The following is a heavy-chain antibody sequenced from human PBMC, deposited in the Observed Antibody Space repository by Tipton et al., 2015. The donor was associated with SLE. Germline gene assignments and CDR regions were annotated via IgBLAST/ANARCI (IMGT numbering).Heavy chain of an antibody. CDR3: AKDDSYYDSSGYYDAFDI. Sequence: SLRLSCAASGFTFSSYDMHWVRQATGKGLEWVSAIGTAGDTYYPGSVKGRFTISRDNSKNTLYLQMNSLRAEDTAVYYCAKDDSYYDSSGYYDAFDIWGQGTMVTVSS. V-gene: IGHV3-13*04. J-gene: IGHJ3*02. CDR1: GFTFSSYD. CDR2: IGTAGDT. D-gene: IGHD3-22*01.